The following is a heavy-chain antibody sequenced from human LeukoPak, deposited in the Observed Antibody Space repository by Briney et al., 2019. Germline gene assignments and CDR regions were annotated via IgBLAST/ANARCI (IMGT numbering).Heavy chain of an antibody. J-gene: IGHJ6*03. D-gene: IGHD3-3*01. CDR1: GYTFTSYG. V-gene: IGHV1-18*01. Sequence: ASVKVSCKTSGYTFTSYGISWVRQAPGQGLEWMGWISAYNDNTNYAQKLQGRVTMTTDISTSTAYMELRSLRSDDTAVYYCARDLDWSGLSYYYYMDVWGKGTTVTVSS. CDR3: ARDLDWSGLSYYYYMDV. CDR2: ISAYNDNT.